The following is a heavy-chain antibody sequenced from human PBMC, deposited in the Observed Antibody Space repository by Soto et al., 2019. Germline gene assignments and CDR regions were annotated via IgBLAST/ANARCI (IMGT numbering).Heavy chain of an antibody. Sequence: EVQLVESGGGLVQPGGSLRLSCAASEFTVSGNYMSWVRQAPGKGLEWVSIIYTSGLTYYADSVKGRFIISRDTSKNKLYLQMNSLRVEDTAVYYCAGHTSKKVFDYWGQGTLVTVSS. V-gene: IGHV3-66*01. CDR3: AGHTSKKVFDY. CDR2: IYTSGLT. J-gene: IGHJ4*02. CDR1: EFTVSGNY.